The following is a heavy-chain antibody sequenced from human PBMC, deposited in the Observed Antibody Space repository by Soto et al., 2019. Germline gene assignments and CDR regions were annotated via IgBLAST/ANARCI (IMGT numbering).Heavy chain of an antibody. CDR1: GYSFASYW. Sequence: PGESLKISCKGSGYSFASYWIGWVRQMPGKGLEWMGIIYPGDSDTRYSPSFQGQVTISADKSISTAYLQWSSLKASDTAMYYCARGSNDFPYYYYGMDVWGQGTTVTVSS. V-gene: IGHV5-51*01. J-gene: IGHJ6*02. D-gene: IGHD3-3*01. CDR2: IYPGDSDT. CDR3: ARGSNDFPYYYYGMDV.